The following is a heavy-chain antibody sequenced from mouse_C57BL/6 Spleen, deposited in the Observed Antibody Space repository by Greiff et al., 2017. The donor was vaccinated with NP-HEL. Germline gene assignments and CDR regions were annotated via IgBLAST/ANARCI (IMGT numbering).Heavy chain of an antibody. J-gene: IGHJ3*01. Sequence: QVQLQQSGAELVRPGSSVKLSCKASGYTFTSYWMDWVKQRPGQGLEWIGNIYPSDSETHYNQKFKDKATLTVDKSSSTSYMPLSSLTSDDSAVYSCARSYGNYAWFAYWGQGTLVTVSA. CDR3: ARSYGNYAWFAY. CDR1: GYTFTSYW. CDR2: IYPSDSET. D-gene: IGHD2-10*02. V-gene: IGHV1-61*01.